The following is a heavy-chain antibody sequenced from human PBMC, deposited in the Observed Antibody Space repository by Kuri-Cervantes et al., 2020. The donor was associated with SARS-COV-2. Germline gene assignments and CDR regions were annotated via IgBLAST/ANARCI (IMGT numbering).Heavy chain of an antibody. V-gene: IGHV4-38-2*01. D-gene: IGHD3-3*01. J-gene: IGHJ5*02. Sequence: SETLSLTCGVSGYSLSSGYYWGWIRQPPGRGLEWIGSIYHGGTTYYNPSLKSRVTISIDTSNNHFPLRLSSVTAADTAVYYCARHSPGFLEWLSWFDPWGQGTLVTVSS. CDR2: IYHGGTT. CDR1: GYSLSSGYY. CDR3: ARHSPGFLEWLSWFDP.